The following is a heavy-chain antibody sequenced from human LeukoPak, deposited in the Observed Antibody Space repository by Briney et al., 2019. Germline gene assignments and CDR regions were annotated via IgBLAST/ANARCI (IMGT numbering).Heavy chain of an antibody. CDR1: GYPFSAHF. CDR2: IDTTTGNP. D-gene: IGHD1-14*01. J-gene: IGHJ4*02. CDR3: ARDEGITKPFVD. Sequence: ASVKVSCKASGYPFSAHFLNWVRQAPGQGLEWMGNIDTTTGNPRYAQDFTGRFVFSLDTSVSTAYLQITSLKADDTAAYYCARDEGITKPFVDWGQGTLVTVSS. V-gene: IGHV7-4-1*02.